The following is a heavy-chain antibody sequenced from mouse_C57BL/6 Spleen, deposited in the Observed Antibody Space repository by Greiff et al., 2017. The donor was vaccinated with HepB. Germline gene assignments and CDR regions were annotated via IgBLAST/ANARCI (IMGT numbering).Heavy chain of an antibody. Sequence: VKLQQPGAELVRPGSSVKLSCKASGYTFTSYWMHWVKQRPIQGLEWIGNIDPSDSETHYNQKFKDKATLTVDKSSSTAYMQLSSLTSEDSAVYYCARWGQDYYGSSYYAMDYWGQGTSVTVSS. J-gene: IGHJ4*01. V-gene: IGHV1-52*01. CDR3: ARWGQDYYGSSYYAMDY. D-gene: IGHD1-1*01. CDR1: GYTFTSYW. CDR2: IDPSDSET.